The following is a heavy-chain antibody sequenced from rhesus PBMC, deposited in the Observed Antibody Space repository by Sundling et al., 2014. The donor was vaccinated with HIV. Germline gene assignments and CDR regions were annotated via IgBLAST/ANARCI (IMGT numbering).Heavy chain of an antibody. CDR1: GFTFSAYG. CDR2: ISSEGGSI. D-gene: IGHD4-29*01. CDR3: AKRGDDYGSSLIDY. J-gene: IGHJ4*01. V-gene: IGHV3S42*01. Sequence: EVQLVESGGGLVQPGGSLRLSCEASGFTFSAYGMYWVRQAPGKGLEWILGISSEGGSIKYADSVKGRFTISRDNSKNTFSLQMNSLRADDTAVYYCAKRGDDYGSSLIDYWGQGVLVTVSS.